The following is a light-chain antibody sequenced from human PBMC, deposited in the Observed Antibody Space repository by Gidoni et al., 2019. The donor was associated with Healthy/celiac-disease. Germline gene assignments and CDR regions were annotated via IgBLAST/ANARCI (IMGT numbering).Light chain of an antibody. V-gene: IGKV3-15*01. CDR1: QSVSSN. CDR3: QQYNNWPLT. J-gene: IGKJ4*01. Sequence: EIVMTQSPATLSVSPGERATLSCRASQSVSSNLAWYQQKPGQAPRLLIYDASTRATGIPARFSGSGSGTEFTLTISSLQSEDFAVYYCQQYNNWPLTFXGXTKVXIK. CDR2: DAS.